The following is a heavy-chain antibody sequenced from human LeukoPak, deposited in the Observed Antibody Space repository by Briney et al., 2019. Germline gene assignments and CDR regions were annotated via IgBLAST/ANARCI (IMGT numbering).Heavy chain of an antibody. V-gene: IGHV4-59*11. CDR2: IYYSGST. CDR3: ASDRVVDGYWYFDL. Sequence: SETLSLTCTVSGGSISSHYWSWIRQPPGKGLEWIGYIYYSGSTNYNPSLKSRVTISVDTSKNQFSLKLSSVTAADTAVYYCASDRVVDGYWYFDLWGRGTLVTVSS. J-gene: IGHJ2*01. CDR1: GGSISSHY. D-gene: IGHD2-15*01.